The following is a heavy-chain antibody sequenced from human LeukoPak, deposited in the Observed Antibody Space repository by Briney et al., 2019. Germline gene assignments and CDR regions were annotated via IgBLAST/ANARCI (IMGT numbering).Heavy chain of an antibody. J-gene: IGHJ4*02. Sequence: GASVKVSCKASGYTFTSYDINWVRQASGQGLEWMGWMNPNSGNTGNAQKFQGRVTMTRNTSITTAYMEVSSLRSEDTAVYYCARGKYFSGSYRYYFDYWGQRTLVTVSS. CDR1: GYTFTSYD. D-gene: IGHD6-19*01. V-gene: IGHV1-8*01. CDR2: MNPNSGNT. CDR3: ARGKYFSGSYRYYFDY.